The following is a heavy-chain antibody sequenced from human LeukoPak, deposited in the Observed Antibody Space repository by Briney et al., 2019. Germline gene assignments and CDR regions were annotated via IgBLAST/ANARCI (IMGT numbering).Heavy chain of an antibody. V-gene: IGHV3-53*01. CDR1: GFTVSSNY. Sequence: GGSLRLSCAASGFTVSSNYMSWVRQAPGKGLEWVSVIYSGGSTYYADSVKGRFTISRDNSKNTLYLQMNSLRAEDTAVYYCARGRGGYGGYYYGMDVWAKGPRSPSP. CDR2: IYSGGST. J-gene: IGHJ6*02. CDR3: ARGRGGYGGYYYGMDV. D-gene: IGHD4-23*01.